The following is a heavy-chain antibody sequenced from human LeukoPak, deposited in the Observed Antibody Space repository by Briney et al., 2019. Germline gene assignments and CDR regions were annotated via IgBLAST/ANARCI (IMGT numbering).Heavy chain of an antibody. CDR3: AREAAAGPHYYYYYMDV. V-gene: IGHV4-59*01. D-gene: IGHD6-13*01. Sequence: SETLSLTCTVSGGSISSYYWSWIRQPPGKGLEWIGYIYYSGSTNYNPSLKSRVTISVDTSKNQFSPKLSSVTAADTAVYYCAREAAAGPHYYYYYMDVWGKGTTVTVSS. CDR1: GGSISSYY. CDR2: IYYSGST. J-gene: IGHJ6*03.